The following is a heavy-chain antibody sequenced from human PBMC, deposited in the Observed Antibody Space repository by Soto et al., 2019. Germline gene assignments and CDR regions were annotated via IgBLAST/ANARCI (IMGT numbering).Heavy chain of an antibody. CDR1: GYSFTSYW. CDR2: IDPSDSYT. J-gene: IGHJ3*02. D-gene: IGHD1-26*01. V-gene: IGHV5-10-1*01. Sequence: PGESLKISCKGSGYSFTSYWISWVRQMPGKGLEWMGRIDPSDSYTNYSPSFQGHVTISADKSISTAYLQWGSLKASDTAMYYCARRIVGSTSDAFDIWGQGAMVTVSS. CDR3: ARRIVGSTSDAFDI.